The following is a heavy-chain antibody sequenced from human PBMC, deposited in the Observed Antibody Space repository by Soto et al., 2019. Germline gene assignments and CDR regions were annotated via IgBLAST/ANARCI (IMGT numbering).Heavy chain of an antibody. V-gene: IGHV3-23*01. J-gene: IGHJ4*02. Sequence: EVQVLESGGGLVQPGGSLRLSCEVSGFAFSNYGMNWVRQAPGQGLEWVSAISASGGDTYFADSVKGRFIISRDNSKNMLYLQMNSLRVEDTDLYFCASGAYCSGGSCNWSLDYWGPGALVTVSS. D-gene: IGHD2-15*01. CDR3: ASGAYCSGGSCNWSLDY. CDR2: ISASGGDT. CDR1: GFAFSNYG.